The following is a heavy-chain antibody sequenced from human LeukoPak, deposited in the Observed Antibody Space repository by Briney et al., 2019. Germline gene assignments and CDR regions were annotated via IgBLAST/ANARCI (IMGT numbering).Heavy chain of an antibody. J-gene: IGHJ5*02. CDR2: VYYSGST. Sequence: SETLSLTCTVSGGSISSYYWSWIRQPPGKGLEWVGYVYYSGSTNYNPSLKSRVTISVDTSKNQFSLKLSSVTAADTAVYYCASWVKYGDYVMGFDPWGQGTLVTVSS. D-gene: IGHD4-17*01. CDR1: GGSISSYY. V-gene: IGHV4-59*01. CDR3: ASWVKYGDYVMGFDP.